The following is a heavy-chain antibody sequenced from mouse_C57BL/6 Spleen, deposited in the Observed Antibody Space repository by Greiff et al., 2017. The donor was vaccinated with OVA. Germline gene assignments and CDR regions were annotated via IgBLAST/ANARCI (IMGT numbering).Heavy chain of an antibody. CDR2: INPSNGGT. Sequence: VQLQQPGTELVKPGASVKLSCKASGYTFTSYWMHWVKQRPGQGLEWIGNINPSNGGTNYNEKFKSKATLTVDKSSSTAYMQLSSLTSEDSAVYYGARYHYYGSSYDAMDYWGQGTSVTVSS. CDR3: ARYHYYGSSYDAMDY. D-gene: IGHD1-1*01. J-gene: IGHJ4*01. V-gene: IGHV1-53*01. CDR1: GYTFTSYW.